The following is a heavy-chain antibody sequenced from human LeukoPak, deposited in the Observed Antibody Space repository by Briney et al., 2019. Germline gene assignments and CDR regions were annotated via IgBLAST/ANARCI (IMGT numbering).Heavy chain of an antibody. CDR1: GYTFTGYY. CDR3: ARAEIEAARPSFWYFDP. V-gene: IGHV1-2*02. D-gene: IGHD6-6*01. J-gene: IGHJ2*01. Sequence: ASVKVSCKASGYTFTGYYMHWVRQAPGQGLEWMGWINPNSGGTNYAQKFQGRVTMTRDTSISTAYMELSRLRSDDTAVYYCARAEIEAARPSFWYFDPWGRGTLVTVSS. CDR2: INPNSGGT.